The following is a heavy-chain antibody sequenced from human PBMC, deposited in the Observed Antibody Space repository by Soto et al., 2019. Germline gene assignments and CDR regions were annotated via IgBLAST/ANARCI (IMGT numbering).Heavy chain of an antibody. CDR1: GGTFSSYT. Sequence: QVQLVQSGAEVKKPGSSVKVSCKASGGTFSSYTISWVRQAPGQGLEWMGRIIPILGIANYAQKFQGRVTITADKSTRTAYMELSSLRSEDTAVYYCAGRYCSSTSCYSVFDYWGQGTLVTVSS. CDR3: AGRYCSSTSCYSVFDY. V-gene: IGHV1-69*02. CDR2: IIPILGIA. J-gene: IGHJ4*02. D-gene: IGHD2-2*01.